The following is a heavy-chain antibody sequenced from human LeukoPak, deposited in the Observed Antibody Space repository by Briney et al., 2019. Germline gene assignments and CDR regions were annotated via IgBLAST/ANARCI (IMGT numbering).Heavy chain of an antibody. V-gene: IGHV3-48*01. CDR2: ISSSSSTI. D-gene: IGHD6-13*01. CDR1: GFTFSSYN. Sequence: GGSLRLSCAASGFTFSSYNMNWVRQAPGKGLEWVSYISSSSSTIYYADSVKGRFTISRDNAKNSLYLQMNSLRAEDTAVYYCARTSIAAAGPGYYYYYYYMDVWGKGTTVTVSS. CDR3: ARTSIAAAGPGYYYYYYYMDV. J-gene: IGHJ6*03.